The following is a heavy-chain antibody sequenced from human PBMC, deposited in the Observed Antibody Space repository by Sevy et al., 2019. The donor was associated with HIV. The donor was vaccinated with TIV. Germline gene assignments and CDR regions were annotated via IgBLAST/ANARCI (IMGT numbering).Heavy chain of an antibody. V-gene: IGHV1-69*13. CDR2: IIPILATV. CDR3: ARGGGNGWYYFDY. J-gene: IGHJ4*02. CDR1: GGTFSSYG. Sequence: ASVKVSCKASGGTFSSYGISWARQAPGRGLEWMGGIIPILATVNYAQKFQGRVTITADESTKTAYMELSSLRSEDTAVYYCARGGGNGWYYFDYWARKPWSPSPQ. D-gene: IGHD6-19*01.